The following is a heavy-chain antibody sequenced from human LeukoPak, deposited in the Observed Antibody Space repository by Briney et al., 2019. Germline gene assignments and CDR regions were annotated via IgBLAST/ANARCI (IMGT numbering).Heavy chain of an antibody. CDR3: ARLSDSSALR. J-gene: IGHJ4*02. CDR2: IYYSGST. V-gene: IGHV4-59*08. Sequence: SETLSLTCTVSGGSISSYYWSWIRQPPGKGLEWIGYIYYSGSTNYNPSLKSRVTISVDTSKNQLSLKLSSVTAADTAVYYCARLSDSSALRWGQGALVTVSS. CDR1: GGSISSYY. D-gene: IGHD3-22*01.